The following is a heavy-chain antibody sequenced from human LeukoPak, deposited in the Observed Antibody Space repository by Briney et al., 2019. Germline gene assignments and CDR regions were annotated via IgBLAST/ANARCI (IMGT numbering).Heavy chain of an antibody. CDR3: ARVLATTSLIDY. CDR1: GFPFSSYR. J-gene: IGHJ4*02. Sequence: GGTLRLPGAASGFPFSSYRTHWARQARGKGRVCVSRINSDGSSTSYADSVKGRFTISRDNAKNTLYLQMNSLRAEDTAVYYCARVLATTSLIDYWGQGTLVTVSS. D-gene: IGHD5-12*01. V-gene: IGHV3-74*01. CDR2: INSDGSST.